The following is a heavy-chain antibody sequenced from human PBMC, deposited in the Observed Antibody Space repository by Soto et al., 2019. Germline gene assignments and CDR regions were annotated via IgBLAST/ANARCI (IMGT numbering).Heavy chain of an antibody. CDR2: IYWDDDK. CDR3: AHALGILTGYYPHFYYYYMDV. Sequence: QITLKESGPPLVKPTQTLTLTCTFSGFSLSTSGVGVGWIRQPPGKALEWLALIYWDDDKRYSPSLKSRLTITKDTSKNQVVLTRTNMDPVDTATYYCAHALGILTGYYPHFYYYYMDVWGKGTTVTVSS. D-gene: IGHD3-9*01. CDR1: GFSLSTSGVG. J-gene: IGHJ6*03. V-gene: IGHV2-5*02.